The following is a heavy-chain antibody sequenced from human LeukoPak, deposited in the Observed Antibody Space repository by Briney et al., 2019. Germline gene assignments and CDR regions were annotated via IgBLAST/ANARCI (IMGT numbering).Heavy chain of an antibody. CDR1: GGSFSGYY. D-gene: IGHD3-3*01. CDR2: INHSGST. V-gene: IGHV4-34*01. Sequence: SETLSLTCAVYGGSFSGYYWSWIRQPPGKGLEWIGEINHSGSTNYNPSLKSRVTISVDTSKNQFSLKLSSVTATDTAVYYCARHAPYYDFWSGYYRDYYYYGMDVWGQGTTVTVSS. CDR3: ARHAPYYDFWSGYYRDYYYYGMDV. J-gene: IGHJ6*02.